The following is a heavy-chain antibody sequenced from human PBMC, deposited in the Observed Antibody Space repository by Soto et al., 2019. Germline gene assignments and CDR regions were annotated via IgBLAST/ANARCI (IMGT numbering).Heavy chain of an antibody. CDR3: AKESAATGIPFFEY. CDR1: GFRFHSFA. CDR2: INGGGDAT. Sequence: EVQLLESGGGLVQPGGSLRLPCAASGFRFHSFAMSWVRQTPGTGLEWVAGINGGGDATYYTDSVRGRFTISRDNFKNTLYLQMDSLRAEDTAVYYCAKESAATGIPFFEYWGQGTLVTVSS. V-gene: IGHV3-23*01. D-gene: IGHD6-13*01. J-gene: IGHJ4*02.